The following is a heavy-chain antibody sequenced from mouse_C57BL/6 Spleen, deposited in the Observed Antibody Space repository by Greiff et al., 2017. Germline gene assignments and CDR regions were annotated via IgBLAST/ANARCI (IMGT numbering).Heavy chain of an antibody. CDR1: GFTFSSYA. J-gene: IGHJ3*01. D-gene: IGHD4-1*01. CDR2: ISSGGDYI. CDR3: TRTLTGTGTWFAY. Sequence: EVKLMESGEGLVKPGGSLKLSCAASGFTFSSYAMSWVRQTPEKRLEWVAYISSGGDYIYYADTVKGRFTISRDNARNTLYLQMRSLKSEDTAMYYCTRTLTGTGTWFAYWGQGTLVTVSA. V-gene: IGHV5-9-1*02.